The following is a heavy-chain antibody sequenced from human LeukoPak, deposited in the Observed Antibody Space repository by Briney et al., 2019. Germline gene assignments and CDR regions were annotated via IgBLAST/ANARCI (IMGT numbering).Heavy chain of an antibody. Sequence: GGSLRLSCAASGFTFSSYDMHWVRHVPGKGLEWVSGIDSAGDTYYPGSVKGGFTISRENAKNSLYLQMNSLRAGDTAVYYCARGGRYDIISIRFDPWGQGTLVTVSS. D-gene: IGHD3-9*01. CDR1: GFTFSSYD. V-gene: IGHV3-13*01. CDR3: ARGGRYDIISIRFDP. CDR2: IDSAGDT. J-gene: IGHJ5*02.